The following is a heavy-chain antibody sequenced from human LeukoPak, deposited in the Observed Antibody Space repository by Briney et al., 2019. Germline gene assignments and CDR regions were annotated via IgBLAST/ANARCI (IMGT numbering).Heavy chain of an antibody. CDR1: GFTFSGYA. V-gene: IGHV3-23*01. Sequence: GGSLRLSCAASGFTFSGYAMTWVRQAPGKGLEWVSAVSGRGGSTYYADSVKGRFTISRDNSKNTLYLQMNNLRAEDTAVYYCAKAPPDSYYYYYGMDVWGQGTTVTVSS. CDR3: AKAPPDSYYYYYGMDV. D-gene: IGHD5-18*01. CDR2: VSGRGGST. J-gene: IGHJ6*02.